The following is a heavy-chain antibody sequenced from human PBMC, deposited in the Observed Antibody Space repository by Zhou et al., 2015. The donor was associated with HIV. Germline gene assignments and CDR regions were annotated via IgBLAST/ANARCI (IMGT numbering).Heavy chain of an antibody. V-gene: IGHV3-23*01. CDR3: AKAGGGWIWYFDL. Sequence: EVQLLESGGGLVQPRGSLRLSCAASGFTFSSYAMSWVRQAPGKGLEWVSAISGSGFTTYYADSVKGRFTISRDNSKNTLYLQMNSLRAEDTAVYYCAKAGGGWIWYFDLWGRGTLVTVSS. CDR2: ISGSGFTT. D-gene: IGHD4-23*01. J-gene: IGHJ2*01. CDR1: GFTFSSYA.